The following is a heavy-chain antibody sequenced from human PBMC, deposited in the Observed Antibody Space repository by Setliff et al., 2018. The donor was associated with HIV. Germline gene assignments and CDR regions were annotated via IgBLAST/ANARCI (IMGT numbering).Heavy chain of an antibody. V-gene: IGHV3-7*03. J-gene: IGHJ3*02. Sequence: GGSLRLSCEASGITFSRFWMSWVRQAPGKRLEWVTNIKEDGTERYYVDSVRGRFTISRDNAKNTLYLQINSLRAEDTAVYYCARDPHGDYGGMHDAFDIWGQGTMVTVSS. CDR3: ARDPHGDYGGMHDAFDI. CDR2: IKEDGTER. D-gene: IGHD4-17*01. CDR1: GITFSRFW.